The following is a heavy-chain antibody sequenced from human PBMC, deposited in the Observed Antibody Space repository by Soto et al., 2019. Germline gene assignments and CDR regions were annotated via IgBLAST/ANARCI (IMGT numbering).Heavy chain of an antibody. CDR2: IFYNGIT. V-gene: IGHV4-39*02. Sequence: QLQLQESGPGLVKPSETLSLPCTVSGGSISSISHSWGWMRQPPGQGLEWIGNIFYNGITYYNPTLKSRVTISADTSKHHFSLTLRSVTVADTAVYSGAILVTATQYYFDFCCQGSLVTVSS. D-gene: IGHD3-16*02. CDR1: GGSISSISHS. CDR3: AILVTATQYYFDF. J-gene: IGHJ4*02.